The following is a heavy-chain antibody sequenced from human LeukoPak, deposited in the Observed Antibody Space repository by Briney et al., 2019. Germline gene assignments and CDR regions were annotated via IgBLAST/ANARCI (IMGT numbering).Heavy chain of an antibody. CDR1: GFTFSTYW. V-gene: IGHV3-7*04. CDR2: IKEDGGAE. Sequence: GGSLRLSCAAPGFTFSTYWMSWVRQAPGKGLEWVTNIKEDGGAEQYVDSVKGRFTISRDNTQNSLYLQMNSLRPEDTAVYYCARDTAGDRAGSDYWGQGALVTVSS. CDR3: ARDTAGDRAGSDY. J-gene: IGHJ4*02. D-gene: IGHD3-10*01.